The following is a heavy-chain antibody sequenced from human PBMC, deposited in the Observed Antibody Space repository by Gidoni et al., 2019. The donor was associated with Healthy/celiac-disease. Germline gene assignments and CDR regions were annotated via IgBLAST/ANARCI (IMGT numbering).Heavy chain of an antibody. Sequence: QLQLQESGPGLVKPSETLSLTCTVSGGSISSSSYYWGWIRQPPGKGLEWIGSIYYSGSTYYNPSLKSRVTISVDTSKNQFSLKLSSVTAADTAVYYCARHFGLRAAIVYWGQGTLVTVSS. D-gene: IGHD2-21*01. CDR3: ARHFGLRAAIVY. CDR2: IYYSGST. V-gene: IGHV4-39*01. J-gene: IGHJ4*02. CDR1: GGSISSSSYY.